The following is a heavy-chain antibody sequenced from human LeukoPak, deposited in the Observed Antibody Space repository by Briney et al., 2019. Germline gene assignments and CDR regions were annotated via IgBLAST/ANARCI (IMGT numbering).Heavy chain of an antibody. CDR3: AREGDYGDYSKGFYYMDV. V-gene: IGHV4-4*07. J-gene: IGHJ6*03. Sequence: SETLSLTCTVSGGYIGSYYWSWIRQPAGKGLEWIGRIHTTENTDYNPSLKSRVTMSVDMSTSQVSLTLTSVTAADTAVYYCAREGDYGDYSKGFYYMDVWGKGTTVTVSS. D-gene: IGHD4-17*01. CDR2: IHTTENT. CDR1: GGYIGSYY.